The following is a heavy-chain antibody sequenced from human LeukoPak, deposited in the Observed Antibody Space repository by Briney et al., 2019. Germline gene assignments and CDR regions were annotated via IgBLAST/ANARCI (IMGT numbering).Heavy chain of an antibody. CDR3: ARESGALRFLEWLYTKPYNWFDP. J-gene: IGHJ5*02. Sequence: ASVKVSCKASGYTFTSYYMHWVRQAPGQGLEWMGIINPSGGSTSYAQKFQGRVTMTGDTSTSTVYMELSSLRSEDTAVYYCARESGALRFLEWLYTKPYNWFDPWGQGTLVTVSS. CDR1: GYTFTSYY. CDR2: INPSGGST. D-gene: IGHD3-3*01. V-gene: IGHV1-46*01.